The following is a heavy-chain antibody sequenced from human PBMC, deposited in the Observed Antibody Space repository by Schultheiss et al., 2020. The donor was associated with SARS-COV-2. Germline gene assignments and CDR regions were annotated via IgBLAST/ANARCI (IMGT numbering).Heavy chain of an antibody. CDR1: GGTFSSYA. J-gene: IGHJ5*02. CDR3: SRHLNRNPKRQWAAPNWFDP. D-gene: IGHD6-19*01. V-gene: IGHV1-69*01. Sequence: KISCKASGGTFSSYAISWVRQAPGQGLEWMGGIIPIFGTANYAQKFQGRVTITADESTSTAYMELSSLRSEDTAVYYCSRHLNRNPKRQWAAPNWFDPWGQGTLVTVSS. CDR2: IIPIFGTA.